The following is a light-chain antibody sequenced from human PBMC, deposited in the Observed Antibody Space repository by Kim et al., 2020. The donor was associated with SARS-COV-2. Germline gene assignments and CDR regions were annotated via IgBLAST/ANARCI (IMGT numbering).Light chain of an antibody. CDR2: GNS. CDR1: SSNIGADYD. J-gene: IGLJ2*01. CDR3: QSYDSSLSAVV. V-gene: IGLV1-40*01. Sequence: QPVLTQPPSVSGAPGQRVTISCTGSSSNIGADYDIHWYQQLPGTAPKLLIYGNSNRPSGVPDRFSGSKSGTSASLAITGLHAEDEADYYCQSYDSSLSAVVFGGGTKLTVL.